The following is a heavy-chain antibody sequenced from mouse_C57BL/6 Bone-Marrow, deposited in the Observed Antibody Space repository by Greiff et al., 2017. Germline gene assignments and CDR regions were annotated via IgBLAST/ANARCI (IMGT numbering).Heavy chain of an antibody. CDR1: GYSITSGYY. V-gene: IGHV3-6*01. Sequence: VQLQESGPGLVKPSQSLSLTCSVTGYSITSGYYWNWIRKFPGNKLEWMGYISYDGSNNYNPSPKNRISITRDTSKKQFFLKLNSVTTEDTATYYCARGNYYGKNYYAMDYWGQGTSVTVSS. CDR2: ISYDGSN. CDR3: ARGNYYGKNYYAMDY. J-gene: IGHJ4*01. D-gene: IGHD2-1*01.